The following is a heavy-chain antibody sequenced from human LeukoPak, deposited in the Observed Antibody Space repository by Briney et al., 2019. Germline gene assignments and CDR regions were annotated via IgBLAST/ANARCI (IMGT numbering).Heavy chain of an antibody. CDR1: GFTFSSYN. Sequence: GGSLRLSCAASGFTFSSYNMIWVRQAPGKGLEWISYISSSSTTIYYADSVKGRFTISRDNAKNSLDLEMNSLKPEDTAVYFCAKSRSGSANWALQIFDNWGQGTLVTVSS. J-gene: IGHJ4*02. D-gene: IGHD1-1*01. CDR2: ISSSSTTI. CDR3: AKSRSGSANWALQIFDN. V-gene: IGHV3-48*04.